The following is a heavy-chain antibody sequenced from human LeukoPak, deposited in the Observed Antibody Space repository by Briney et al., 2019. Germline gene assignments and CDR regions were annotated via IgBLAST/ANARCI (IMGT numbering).Heavy chain of an antibody. CDR2: MNPNSGNT. CDR1: GYTFTSYD. J-gene: IGHJ6*02. D-gene: IGHD4-17*01. CDR3: ARPYGDYENYYYYGMDV. V-gene: IGHV1-8*01. Sequence: ASVKVSCKASGYTFTSYDINWVRQATGQGLEWMGWMNPNSGNTGYAQKFQGRVTMTRNTSISTAYMELSSLRSEDTAVYYCARPYGDYENYYYYGMDVWGQGTTVTVSS.